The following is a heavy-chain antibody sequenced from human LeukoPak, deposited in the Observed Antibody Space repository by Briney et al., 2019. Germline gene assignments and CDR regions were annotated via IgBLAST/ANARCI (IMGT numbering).Heavy chain of an antibody. CDR2: IYTSGST. D-gene: IGHD3-10*01. Sequence: SGGSLRLTCAASGISVSSTYMSWVRQAPGKGLEWVSLIYTSGSTFYADSVMGRFTISRDNSKNTLFLQMNSLRAEDSAVYYCTRDRAGTQSWVEFDLWGQGTLVTVSS. CDR1: GISVSSTY. J-gene: IGHJ5*02. CDR3: TRDRAGTQSWVEFDL. V-gene: IGHV3-66*03.